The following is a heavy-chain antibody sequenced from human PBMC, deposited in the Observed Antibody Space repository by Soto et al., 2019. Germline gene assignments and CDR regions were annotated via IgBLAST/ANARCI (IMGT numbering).Heavy chain of an antibody. CDR2: ISYDGTNK. V-gene: IGHV3-30*03. CDR1: GFTFSTYG. Sequence: AGGSLRLSCAASGFTFSTYGIHWVRQAPGKGLEWVAVISYDGTNKYYADSVKGRFTISRDNSKNTLYLQMDSLRAEDTAVYYCARDGQLVINYFDYWGQGTLVTVSS. J-gene: IGHJ4*02. CDR3: ARDGQLVINYFDY. D-gene: IGHD6-13*01.